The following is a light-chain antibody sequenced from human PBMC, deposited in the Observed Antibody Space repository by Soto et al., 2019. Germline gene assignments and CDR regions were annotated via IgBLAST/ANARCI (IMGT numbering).Light chain of an antibody. J-gene: IGKJ3*01. CDR1: QNIRSY. V-gene: IGKV3-11*01. CDR3: QRRGNRPLT. CDR2: DAF. Sequence: EIVLTQSPAILSLSPGERATLSCRASQNIRSYLAWYQQKPGQAPRLLIYDAFKRPTSVPARFSGSGSGTDFTPTISSLEHEDFAFYYCQRRGNRPLTFGPGTKVDVK.